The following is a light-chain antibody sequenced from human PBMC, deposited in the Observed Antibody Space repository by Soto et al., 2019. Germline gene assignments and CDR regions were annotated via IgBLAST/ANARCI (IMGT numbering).Light chain of an antibody. J-gene: IGKJ3*01. CDR3: QQYGSSPRA. V-gene: IGKV3-20*01. CDR2: GAS. CDR1: QSVSSSY. Sequence: EKVLTQGPGALSLSPGERATLSCRASQSVSSSYLAWYQQKPGQAPRLLIYGASSRATGIPDRFSGSGSGTDFTLTISRLEPEDFPVYHCQQYGSSPRAFGPGTKVDIK.